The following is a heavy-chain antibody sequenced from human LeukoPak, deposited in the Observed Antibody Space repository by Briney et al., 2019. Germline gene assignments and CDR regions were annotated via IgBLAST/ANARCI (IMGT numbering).Heavy chain of an antibody. D-gene: IGHD3-10*01. V-gene: IGHV5-51*01. CDR3: ARRRFDGSGSNWFDP. Sequence: GESLKISCKGSGYRFTSYWIGWVRQMPGKGLEWMGIIYPGDSDTRYSPSFQGQVTISADKSISTAYLQWSSLKASDTAMYYCARRRFDGSGSNWFDPWGQGTLVTVSS. J-gene: IGHJ5*02. CDR1: GYRFTSYW. CDR2: IYPGDSDT.